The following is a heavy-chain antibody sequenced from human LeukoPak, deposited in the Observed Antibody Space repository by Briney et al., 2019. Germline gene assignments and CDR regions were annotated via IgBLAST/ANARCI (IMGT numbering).Heavy chain of an antibody. CDR2: ISSSSSYI. CDR3: AASPSIAVADY. J-gene: IGHJ4*02. Sequence: GGSLRLSCAASGFTFSSYSMNWVRQAPGKGLEWVSSISSSSSYIYYADSVKGRFTISRDNAKNSLYLQTNSLRAEDTAVYYCAASPSIAVADYWGQGTLVTVSS. D-gene: IGHD6-19*01. CDR1: GFTFSSYS. V-gene: IGHV3-21*01.